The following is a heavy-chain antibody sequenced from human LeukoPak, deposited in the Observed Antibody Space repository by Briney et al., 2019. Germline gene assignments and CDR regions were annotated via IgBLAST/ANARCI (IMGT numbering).Heavy chain of an antibody. CDR1: GGSVSSGSYY. CDR2: IYYSGST. V-gene: IGHV4-61*01. CDR3: ARRSGALDI. Sequence: SETLSLTCTVSGGSVSSGSYYWSWIRQPPGKGLEWIGYIYYSGSTNYNPSLKSRVTISVDTSKNQFSLKLSSVTAADTAVYYCARRSGALDIWGQGTMVTVSS. J-gene: IGHJ3*02.